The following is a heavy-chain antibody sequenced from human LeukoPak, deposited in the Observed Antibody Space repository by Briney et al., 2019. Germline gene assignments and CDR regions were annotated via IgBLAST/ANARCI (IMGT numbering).Heavy chain of an antibody. CDR2: IYYSGST. J-gene: IGHJ4*02. CDR3: ARPGGRESPLYYFDY. Sequence: PSETLSLTCTVSGGSISSSSYYWGWIRQPPGKGLEWIGSIYYSGSTYYNPSLKSRVTISVDTSKNQFSLKLSSVTAADTAVYYCARPGGRESPLYYFDYWGQGTLVTVSS. V-gene: IGHV4-39*01. CDR1: GGSISSSSYY. D-gene: IGHD2-8*02.